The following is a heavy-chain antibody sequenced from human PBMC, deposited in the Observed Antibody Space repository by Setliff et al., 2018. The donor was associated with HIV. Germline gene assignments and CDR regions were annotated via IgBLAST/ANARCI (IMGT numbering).Heavy chain of an antibody. Sequence: GGSLRLSCAASEFTFSSYAMHWVRQAAGKGLEWVADIWYDGSIEYYIDSVKGRFTISRDNSKSTLYLQMTNLRAEDTALYFCAKGAGPTTLAEPFDSWGQGTLVTVSS. V-gene: IGHV3-33*08. D-gene: IGHD1-26*01. CDR3: AKGAGPTTLAEPFDS. CDR2: IWYDGSIE. CDR1: EFTFSSYA. J-gene: IGHJ4*02.